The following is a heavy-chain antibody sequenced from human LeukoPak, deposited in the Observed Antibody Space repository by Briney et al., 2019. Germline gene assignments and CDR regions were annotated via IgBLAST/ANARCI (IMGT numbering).Heavy chain of an antibody. CDR1: GGSISSSSYY. Sequence: NPSETLSLTCTVSGGSISSSSYYWGWLRQPPGKGLEWIGTIYYSGSTDYNPSLKSRVTISVDTSKNQFSLKLSSVTAADTAVYYCARRSSSWPFDYWGQGTLVTVSS. CDR2: IYYSGST. J-gene: IGHJ4*02. V-gene: IGHV4-39*01. CDR3: ARRSSSWPFDY. D-gene: IGHD6-13*01.